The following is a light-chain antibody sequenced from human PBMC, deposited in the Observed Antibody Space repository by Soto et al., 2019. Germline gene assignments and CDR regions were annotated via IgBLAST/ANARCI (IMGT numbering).Light chain of an antibody. CDR2: ANT. V-gene: IGLV1-40*01. Sequence: QSVLTQPPSVSGAPGQRVTISCTGSSSNIGANYDVHWYQVLPGTAPKLLIYANTNRPSGVPDRFSGSKSGTSASLAITGLQVEDEAEYFCFSFTTTSTHVFGTGTKVTVL. CDR1: SSNIGANYD. J-gene: IGLJ1*01. CDR3: FSFTTTSTHV.